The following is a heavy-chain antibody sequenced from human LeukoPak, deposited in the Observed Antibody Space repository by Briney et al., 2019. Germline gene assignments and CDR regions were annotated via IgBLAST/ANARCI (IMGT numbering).Heavy chain of an antibody. J-gene: IGHJ4*02. CDR2: IGTAGDT. CDR3: ARGEYSSSWQIDY. CDR1: GFTFSSYD. D-gene: IGHD6-13*01. Sequence: GGSLRLSCAASGFTFSSYDMHWVRQATGKGPEWVSAIGTAGDTYYPGSVKGRFTISRENAKNSLYLQMNSLRAGDTAVYYCARGEYSSSWQIDYWGQGTLVTVSS. V-gene: IGHV3-13*04.